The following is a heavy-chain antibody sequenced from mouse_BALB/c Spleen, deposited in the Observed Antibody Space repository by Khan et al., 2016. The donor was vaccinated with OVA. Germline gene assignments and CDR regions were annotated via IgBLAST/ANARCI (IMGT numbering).Heavy chain of an antibody. V-gene: IGHV3-2*02. CDR2: ISSTGGT. J-gene: IGHJ4*01. Sequence: EVELVESGPGLVKPSQSLSLTCTVTGYSITSDYAWNWIRQFPGNKLEWMGYISSTGGTSYNPSLKSRISITRDTSKNQFFLQLKSVTAEDTATYYCARCLYYSYGYALDCWGRGTLVTVSS. D-gene: IGHD2-14*01. CDR3: ARCLYYSYGYALDC. CDR1: GYSITSDYA.